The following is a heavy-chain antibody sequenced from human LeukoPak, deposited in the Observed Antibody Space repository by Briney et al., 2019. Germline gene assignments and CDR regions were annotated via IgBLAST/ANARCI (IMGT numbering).Heavy chain of an antibody. J-gene: IGHJ4*02. D-gene: IGHD1-7*01. CDR3: VRDDDSWNWPRTDY. Sequence: GGSLRLSCAASGFTFSTYSMKWVRQAPGRGLEWVSSISRSSSDIYYSDSVKGRFTVSRDNAKNSLYLQMNNLRAEDTAVYYCVRDDDSWNWPRTDYWGQGTLVTVSS. V-gene: IGHV3-21*01. CDR2: ISRSSSDI. CDR1: GFTFSTYS.